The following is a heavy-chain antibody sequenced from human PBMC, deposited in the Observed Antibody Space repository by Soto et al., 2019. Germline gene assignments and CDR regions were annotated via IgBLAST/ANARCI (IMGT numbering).Heavy chain of an antibody. CDR3: AHPAATGDYWESFGF. CDR1: GFSLSTGGVG. Sequence: QITLKESGPTLVKPTQPLTLTCTFSGFSLSTGGVGVGWIRQPPGKALEWLTLMYWGDDKRYSPSLKSRLTITEDHSKNQVVLTMTNMDPVDTATYYCAHPAATGDYWESFGFWGQGTLVTVSS. V-gene: IGHV2-5*02. J-gene: IGHJ4*02. CDR2: MYWGDDK. D-gene: IGHD3-22*01.